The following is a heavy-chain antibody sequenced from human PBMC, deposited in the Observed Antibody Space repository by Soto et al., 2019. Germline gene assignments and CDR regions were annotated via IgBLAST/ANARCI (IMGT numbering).Heavy chain of an antibody. CDR1: GYTFTSSY. V-gene: IGHV1-46*01. Sequence: QVQLVQSGAEVKKPGASVKVACTASGYTFTSSYIHWVRQAPGQGLEWMGILNPSGGNTYYTRKFQGRVTLTKDTSTSTVYMELSGLRSEDTAVYYCARGETGGSFPYNWFDPWGQGTLVTVSS. J-gene: IGHJ5*02. D-gene: IGHD2-8*02. CDR2: LNPSGGNT. CDR3: ARGETGGSFPYNWFDP.